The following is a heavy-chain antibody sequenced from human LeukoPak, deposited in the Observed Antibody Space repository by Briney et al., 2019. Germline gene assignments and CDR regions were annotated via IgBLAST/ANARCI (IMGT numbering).Heavy chain of an antibody. CDR3: ARGTHCSGSNCYPEGFDS. D-gene: IGHD2-15*01. CDR1: GXTFSTYD. CDR2: IGIIADT. V-gene: IGHV3-13*04. J-gene: IGHJ4*02. Sequence: TGGSLRLSCTASGXTFSTYDMHWVRQATGKGLEWVSGIGIIADTFYPGSVKGRFTISRENAKNSLYLQMNSLRAEDTAVYYCARGTHCSGSNCYPEGFDSWGQGTLVTVSS.